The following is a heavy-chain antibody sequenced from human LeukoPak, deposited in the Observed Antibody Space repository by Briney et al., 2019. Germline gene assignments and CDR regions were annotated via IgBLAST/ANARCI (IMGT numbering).Heavy chain of an antibody. CDR3: AKAYTTRWRFGPFDY. CDR1: GFTFSSYE. V-gene: IGHV3-48*03. Sequence: TGGSLRLSCAASGFTFSSYEMNWVRQAPGKGLEWVSYISSSGSTIYYADSVKGRFTISRDNAKNSLYLQMNSLRTEDTALYYCAKAYTTRWRFGPFDYWGQGTLVTVSS. D-gene: IGHD3-10*01. CDR2: ISSSGSTI. J-gene: IGHJ4*02.